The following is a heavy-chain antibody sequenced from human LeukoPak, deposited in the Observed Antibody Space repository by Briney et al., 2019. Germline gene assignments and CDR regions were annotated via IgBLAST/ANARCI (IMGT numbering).Heavy chain of an antibody. Sequence: SVKVSCKASGGTFSSYAISWVRQAPGQGLEWMGGIIPIFGTANYAQKFQGRVTITADESTSTAYMELSSLRSEDTAVYYCAAQPLGYCSSTSCYTGDYWGQGTLVTVSS. CDR1: GGTFSSYA. CDR3: AAQPLGYCSSTSCYTGDY. J-gene: IGHJ4*02. CDR2: IIPIFGTA. V-gene: IGHV1-69*01. D-gene: IGHD2-2*02.